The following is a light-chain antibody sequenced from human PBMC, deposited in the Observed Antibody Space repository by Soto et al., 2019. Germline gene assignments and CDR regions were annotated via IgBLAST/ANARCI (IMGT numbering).Light chain of an antibody. CDR3: SSYKSGATLV. CDR2: EVS. Sequence: QSALTQPASVSGSPGQSITISCTGTSSDVGGYKHVAWYQQYPGKAPKLIIFEVSDRPSGVSNRFSGSKSGNTASLSISGLQPKDEADYYCSSYKSGATLVFGGGTKLTVL. J-gene: IGLJ2*01. CDR1: SSDVGGYKH. V-gene: IGLV2-14*01.